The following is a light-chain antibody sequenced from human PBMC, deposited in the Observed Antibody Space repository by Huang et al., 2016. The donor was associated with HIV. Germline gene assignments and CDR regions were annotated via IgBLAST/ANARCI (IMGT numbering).Light chain of an antibody. CDR2: AAS. V-gene: IGKV1-6*02. Sequence: AIQLTQSPSSLSASVGDRVTNTCRASQDITNDLGWYQQKPGKAPKLLISAASTLRSGVPSRFSGSGSGTDFTLTSSSLQPEDVATYFCLQDFTYPRTFGQGTRVEI. CDR1: QDITND. J-gene: IGKJ1*01. CDR3: LQDFTYPRT.